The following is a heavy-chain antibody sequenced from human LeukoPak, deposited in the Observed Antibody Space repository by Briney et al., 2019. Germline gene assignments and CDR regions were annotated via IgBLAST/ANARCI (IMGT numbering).Heavy chain of an antibody. J-gene: IGHJ6*03. V-gene: IGHV3-30*18. CDR1: GFTFSNAG. Sequence: PGGSLRLSCAASGFTFSNAGIHWVRQAPGRGLEWVAVVSYDESKKHYADSVKGRFTISRDNSKNTLYLQMNSLRAEDTAVYYCAKGGLERRRYYYYYYMDVWGKGTTVTISS. CDR3: AKGGLERRRYYYYYYMDV. CDR2: VSYDESKK. D-gene: IGHD1-1*01.